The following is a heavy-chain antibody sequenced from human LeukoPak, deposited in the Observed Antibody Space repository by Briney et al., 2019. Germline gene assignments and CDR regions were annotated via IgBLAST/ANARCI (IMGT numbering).Heavy chain of an antibody. Sequence: SETLSLTCTVSGGSISSYYWSWIRQPPGKGLEWIGEINDSGNTNYKSSLKSRLTISADRSKNQFSLKMTSVTAADTAVYYCARQGQISAFDIWGQGNLVIVSS. J-gene: IGHJ4*02. CDR1: GGSISSYY. V-gene: IGHV4-59*08. D-gene: IGHD3-16*02. CDR3: ARQGQISAFDI. CDR2: INDSGNT.